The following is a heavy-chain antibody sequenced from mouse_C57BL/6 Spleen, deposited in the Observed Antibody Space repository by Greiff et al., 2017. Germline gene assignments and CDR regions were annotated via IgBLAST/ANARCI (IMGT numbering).Heavy chain of an antibody. CDR2: IDPSDSYT. CDR3: ARQGGNWDDRY. Sequence: QVQLQQPGAELVKPGASVKLSCKASGYTFTSYWMQWVKQRPGQGLEWIGEIDPSDSYTNYNQKFKGKATLTVDTSSSTAYMQLSSLTSEDSAVYYCARQGGNWDDRYRGEGTLVTVSA. D-gene: IGHD4-1*02. V-gene: IGHV1-50*01. J-gene: IGHJ3*01. CDR1: GYTFTSYW.